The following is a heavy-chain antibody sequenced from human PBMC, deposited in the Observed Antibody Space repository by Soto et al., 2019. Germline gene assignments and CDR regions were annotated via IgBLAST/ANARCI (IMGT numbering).Heavy chain of an antibody. J-gene: IGHJ6*02. D-gene: IGHD5-18*01. CDR2: ISYDGRNK. CDR1: GFTFSSYA. CDR3: ARDFEVDTAMVTWTYYYYGMDV. Sequence: GGSLRLSCAASGFTFSSYAMHWVRQAPGKGLEWVAVISYDGRNKYYADSVKGRFTISRDNSKNTRYLQMNSLRAEDTAVYYCARDFEVDTAMVTWTYYYYGMDVWGQGTTVTVSS. V-gene: IGHV3-30*04.